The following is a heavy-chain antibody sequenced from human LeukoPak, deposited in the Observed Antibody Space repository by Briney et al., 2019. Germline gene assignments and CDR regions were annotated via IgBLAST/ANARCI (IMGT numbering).Heavy chain of an antibody. CDR1: GFTFSSYS. CDR2: ISSSSSYI. V-gene: IGHV3-21*01. J-gene: IGHJ4*02. Sequence: GGSLRLSCAASGFTFSSYSMNWVRQAPGKGLEWVSSISSSSSYIYYADSVKGRFTISRDNAKNSLYLQMNSLRAEDTAVYYCARITYGSGIPGYWGQGTLVTVSS. D-gene: IGHD3-10*01. CDR3: ARITYGSGIPGY.